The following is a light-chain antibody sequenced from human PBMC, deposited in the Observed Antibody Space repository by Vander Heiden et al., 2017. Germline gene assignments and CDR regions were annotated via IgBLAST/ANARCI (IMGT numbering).Light chain of an antibody. V-gene: IGLV2-14*01. CDR1: SNDVGGYDY. Sequence: QSALTQPASVSGSPGQPITISCTGTSNDVGGYDYVSWYQQHPGKAPKLMIYDVSDRPSGVSNRFSGSKSGNTASLTISGLQAEDEAHYYCCSYTSSSTLVFGGGTKLTVL. CDR3: CSYTSSSTLV. J-gene: IGLJ2*01. CDR2: DVS.